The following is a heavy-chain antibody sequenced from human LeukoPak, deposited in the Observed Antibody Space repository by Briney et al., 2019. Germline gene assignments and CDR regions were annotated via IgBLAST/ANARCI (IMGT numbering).Heavy chain of an antibody. J-gene: IGHJ1*01. V-gene: IGHV3-23*01. CDR3: AKGGPPSVEYFQN. CDR1: GFTFSSYA. CDR2: ISGSGGSP. Sequence: PGGSLRLSCAASGFTFSSYAMSWVRQAPGKGLEWVSAISGSGGSPYYADSVKGRFTISRDNSKSTLYLQMHSLRAEDTAVYYCAKGGPPSVEYFQNWGQGTLVTVSS.